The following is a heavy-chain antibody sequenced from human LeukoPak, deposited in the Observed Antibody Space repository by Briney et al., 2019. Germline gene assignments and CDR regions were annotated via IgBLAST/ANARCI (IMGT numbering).Heavy chain of an antibody. D-gene: IGHD3-10*01. J-gene: IGHJ4*02. CDR2: IYSGGST. V-gene: IGHV3-53*04. Sequence: GGSLRLSCAASGFTVSSNYMSWVRQAPGKGLEWVAVIYSGGSTYYADSVKGRFTISRHNSKNTLYLQMNSLRAEDTAVYYCARLAFTMVQAFDYWGQGTLVTVSS. CDR1: GFTVSSNY. CDR3: ARLAFTMVQAFDY.